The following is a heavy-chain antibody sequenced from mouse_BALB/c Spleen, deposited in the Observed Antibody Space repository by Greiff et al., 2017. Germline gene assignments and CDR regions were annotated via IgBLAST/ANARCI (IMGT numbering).Heavy chain of an antibody. D-gene: IGHD2-14*01. CDR2: ISSGGGST. Sequence: EVKLVESGGGLVKPGGSLKLSCAASGFAFSSYDMSWVRQTPEKRLEWVAYISSGGGSTYYPDTVKGRFTISRDNAKNTLYLQMSSLKSEDTAMYYCARGGYDGAGGYAMDYWGQGTSVTVSS. CDR3: ARGGYDGAGGYAMDY. V-gene: IGHV5-12-1*01. CDR1: GFAFSSYD. J-gene: IGHJ4*01.